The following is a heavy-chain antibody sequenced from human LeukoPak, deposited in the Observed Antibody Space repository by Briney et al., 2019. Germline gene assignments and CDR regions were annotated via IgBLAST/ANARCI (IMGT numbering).Heavy chain of an antibody. Sequence: GGSLRLSCAASGFTFSSYGMHWVRQAPGEGLEWVAVIWYDGSNKYYADSVKGRFTISRDNSKNTLYLQMNSLRAEDTTVYYCARGQPGSVAFDIWGQGTMVTVSS. J-gene: IGHJ3*02. CDR3: ARGQPGSVAFDI. CDR1: GFTFSSYG. V-gene: IGHV3-33*01. CDR2: IWYDGSNK. D-gene: IGHD3-10*01.